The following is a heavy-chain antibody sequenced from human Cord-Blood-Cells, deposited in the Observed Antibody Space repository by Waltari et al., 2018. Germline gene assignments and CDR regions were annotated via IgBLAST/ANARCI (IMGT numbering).Heavy chain of an antibody. D-gene: IGHD3-3*01. CDR2: SYYSGST. CDR3: ARGAYLGYCDFWSGYYNWFDP. J-gene: IGHJ5*02. Sequence: QVQLQESGPGPVKPSQTLSLTCTVSGGSISRGAYYWRWIRQPPGQGLEWIGYSYYSGSTYYNPSLKSRVTIAVDTSKNQFSLKLSSVTAADTAVYYCARGAYLGYCDFWSGYYNWFDPWGQGTLVTVSS. V-gene: IGHV4-30-4*01. CDR1: GGSISRGAYY.